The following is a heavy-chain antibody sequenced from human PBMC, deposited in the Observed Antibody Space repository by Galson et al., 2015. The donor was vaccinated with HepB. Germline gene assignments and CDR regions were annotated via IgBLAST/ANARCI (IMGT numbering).Heavy chain of an antibody. CDR3: ARVPRYCSGTRCYGGFDI. Sequence: SLRLSCAASGFTFSYYPMHWVRQAPGKGLEWVAVIFHDGSNKYYADSVKGRLTISRDTSKSTLYLQMSSLRVEDTAVCYCARVPRYCSGTRCYGGFDIWGQGTMVTVSS. J-gene: IGHJ3*02. V-gene: IGHV3-30-3*01. D-gene: IGHD2-2*01. CDR1: GFTFSYYP. CDR2: IFHDGSNK.